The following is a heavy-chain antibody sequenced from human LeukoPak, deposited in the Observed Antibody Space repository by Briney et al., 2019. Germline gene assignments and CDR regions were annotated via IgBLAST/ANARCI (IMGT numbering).Heavy chain of an antibody. Sequence: SETLSLTCTVSGGSISSYFWTWIRQPAGKGLEWIGRINTSGTTNYNPSLKSRVTMSVDTSKNQFSLKLSSVTATDTAIYYCARVRDNSAYYLGAFDYWGQGTLVTVSS. V-gene: IGHV4-4*07. CDR2: INTSGTT. J-gene: IGHJ4*02. D-gene: IGHD3-22*01. CDR1: GGSISSYF. CDR3: ARVRDNSAYYLGAFDY.